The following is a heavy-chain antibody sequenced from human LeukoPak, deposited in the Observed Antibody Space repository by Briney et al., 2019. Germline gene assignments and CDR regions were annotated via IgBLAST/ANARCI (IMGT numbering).Heavy chain of an antibody. CDR2: FDPEDGET. V-gene: IGHV1-24*01. D-gene: IGHD4-11*01. J-gene: IGHJ4*02. Sequence: ASVKVSCKASGYTFTGYYMHWVRQAPGKGLEWMGGFDPEDGETIYAQKFQGRVTMTEDTSTDTAYMELSSLRSEDTAVYYCATNSWPFDYWGQGTLVTVSS. CDR1: GYTFTGYY. CDR3: ATNSWPFDY.